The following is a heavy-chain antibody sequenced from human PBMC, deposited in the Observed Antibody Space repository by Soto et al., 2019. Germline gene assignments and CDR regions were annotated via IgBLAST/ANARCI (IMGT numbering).Heavy chain of an antibody. CDR1: GFTFSSYG. D-gene: IGHD6-6*01. J-gene: IGHJ4*02. Sequence: QVQLVESGGGVVQPGRSLRLSCAASGFTFSSYGMHWVRQAPGKGLEWVAVIWYDGSNKYYADSVKGGFTISRDNSKNTLYLQMNSLRAEDTAVYYCARDKGSSSSYFDYWGQGTLVTVSS. CDR2: IWYDGSNK. CDR3: ARDKGSSSSYFDY. V-gene: IGHV3-33*01.